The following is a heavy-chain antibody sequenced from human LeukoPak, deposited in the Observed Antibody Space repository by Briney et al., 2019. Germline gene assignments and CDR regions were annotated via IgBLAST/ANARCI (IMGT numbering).Heavy chain of an antibody. J-gene: IGHJ4*02. CDR1: GGSISSYY. Sequence: PSETLSLTCPVSGGSISSYYWSWIRQPPGKGLEWIGRMYTSGSTNYNPSLKSRVTMSLDLSKNQFSLKLSSVTAAGTAVYYCARAETGYSSGWYRGFDYWGQGTLVTVSS. V-gene: IGHV4-4*07. D-gene: IGHD6-19*01. CDR3: ARAETGYSSGWYRGFDY. CDR2: MYTSGST.